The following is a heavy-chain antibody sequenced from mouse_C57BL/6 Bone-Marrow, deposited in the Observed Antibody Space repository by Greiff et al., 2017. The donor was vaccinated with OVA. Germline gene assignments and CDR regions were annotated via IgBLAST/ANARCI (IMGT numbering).Heavy chain of an antibody. CDR2: IHPNSGST. CDR1: GYTFTSYW. CDR3: ASYDYDVDYAMDY. D-gene: IGHD2-4*01. Sequence: QVQLQQPGAELVKPGASVKLSCKASGYTFTSYWMHWVKQRPGQGLEWIGMIHPNSGSTNYNEKFTSKATLTVDKSSSTAYMQLSSLTSEDSAVYYCASYDYDVDYAMDYWGQGTSVTVSS. V-gene: IGHV1-64*01. J-gene: IGHJ4*01.